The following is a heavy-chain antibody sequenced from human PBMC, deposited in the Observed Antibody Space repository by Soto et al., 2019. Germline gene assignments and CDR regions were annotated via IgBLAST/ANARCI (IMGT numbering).Heavy chain of an antibody. V-gene: IGHV3-21*01. J-gene: IGHJ3*02. CDR3: ARDLGRTYDSSGRDAFDI. D-gene: IGHD3-22*01. CDR1: GFTFSSYS. Sequence: EVQLAESGGGLVKPGGSLRLSCAASGFTFSSYSMNWVHQAPGKGLEWVSSISSSSSYIYYADSVKGRFTISRDNAKNSLYLQMNSLRAEDTAVYYCARDLGRTYDSSGRDAFDIWGQGTMVTVSS. CDR2: ISSSSSYI.